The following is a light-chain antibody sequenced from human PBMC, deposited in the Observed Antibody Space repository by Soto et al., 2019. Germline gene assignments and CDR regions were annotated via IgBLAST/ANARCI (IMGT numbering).Light chain of an antibody. Sequence: SYELTQPSSVSVSPGQTARITCSGDVLAKKYARWFQQKPGQAPVLVIYNDSERPSGIPERFSGSSSGTTVTLTISGAQVEDEADYYGYSAPDNNVVFGGGTQLTVL. CDR1: VLAKKY. CDR2: NDS. CDR3: YSAPDNNVV. J-gene: IGLJ2*01. V-gene: IGLV3-27*01.